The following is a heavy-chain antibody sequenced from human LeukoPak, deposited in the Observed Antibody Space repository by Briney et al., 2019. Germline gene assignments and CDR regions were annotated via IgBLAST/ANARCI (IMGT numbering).Heavy chain of an antibody. J-gene: IGHJ4*02. CDR1: GVSITTDC. CDR2: IYTSGLT. Sequence: SETLSLTCTVSGVSITTDCWIWLRQPPGKGLEWIAYIYTSGLTNYNPSLKSRGTISVDPCKNQLSVKLNSVTAADTAVYYCARRTPGPQLDEYVAYYFDLWGQGTLVTVSS. V-gene: IGHV4-4*09. D-gene: IGHD3/OR15-3a*01. CDR3: ARRTPGPQLDEYVAYYFDL.